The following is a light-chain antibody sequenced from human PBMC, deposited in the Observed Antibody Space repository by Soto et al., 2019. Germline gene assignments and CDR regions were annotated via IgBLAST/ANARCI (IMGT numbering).Light chain of an antibody. J-gene: IGKJ1*01. CDR2: DAS. CDR3: QQYETFSGT. CDR1: QSISSY. Sequence: IQLTQSPSSLSASVGDRVTITCRASQSISSYLNWYQQKPGKAPKLLIYDASSLESGVPSRFSGSGSGTEFTLTISSLQPDDFATYYCQQYETFSGTFGPGTKVDIK. V-gene: IGKV1-5*01.